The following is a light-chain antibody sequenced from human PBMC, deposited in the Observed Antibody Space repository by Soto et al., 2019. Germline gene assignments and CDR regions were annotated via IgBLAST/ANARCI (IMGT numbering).Light chain of an antibody. CDR1: SSDVGGYNY. J-gene: IGLJ1*01. CDR3: SSYTSSSTPYV. V-gene: IGLV2-14*03. CDR2: DDS. Sequence: QSVLTQPASVSGSPGQSITTSCTGTSSDVGGYNYVSWYQQHPGKAPKLMIYDDSNRPSGVSNRFSGSKSGNTASLTISGLQAEDEADYYCSSYTSSSTPYVFGTGTKVTVL.